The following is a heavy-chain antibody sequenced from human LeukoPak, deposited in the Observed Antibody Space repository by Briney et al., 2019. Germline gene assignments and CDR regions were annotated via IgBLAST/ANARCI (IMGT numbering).Heavy chain of an antibody. CDR1: GFTFSDYY. CDR3: ARRYYDFLTGYYNWYFDL. V-gene: IGHV3-11*03. CDR2: ISSSSDFT. J-gene: IGHJ2*01. Sequence: GWSLRLSCAASGFTFSDYYMNWIRQAPGKGLEWVAYISSSSDFTNYAGSVKGRFTISRDNAKNSLYLKMNSLRDDDTAVYYCARRYYDFLTGYYNWYFDLWGRGTLVTVSS. D-gene: IGHD3-9*01.